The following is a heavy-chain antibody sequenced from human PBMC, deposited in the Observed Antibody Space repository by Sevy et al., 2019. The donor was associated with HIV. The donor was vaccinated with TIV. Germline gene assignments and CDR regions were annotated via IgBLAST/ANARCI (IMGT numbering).Heavy chain of an antibody. D-gene: IGHD3-22*01. CDR3: ARSLDYYDSSGANDY. CDR2: ISSGSSYI. CDR1: GFTFSYYT. J-gene: IGHJ4*02. Sequence: GESLKISCAASGFTFSYYTMKWVRQAPGKGLEWVSSISSGSSYISYGESVKGRFTISRDNAKNSLFLQMNSLRAVDTAVYYCARSLDYYDSSGANDYWGQGTLVTVFS. V-gene: IGHV3-21*01.